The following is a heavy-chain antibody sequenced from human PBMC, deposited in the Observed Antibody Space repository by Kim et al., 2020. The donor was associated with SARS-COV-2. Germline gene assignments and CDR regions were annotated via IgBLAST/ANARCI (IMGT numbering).Heavy chain of an antibody. Sequence: SETLSLTCTVSGYSISSGYYWGWIRQPPGKGLEWIGSIYHSGSTYYNPSLKSRVTISVDTSKNQFSLKLSSVTAADTAVYYCARGGTPYYFDYWGQGTLVTVSS. CDR2: IYHSGST. CDR3: ARGGTPYYFDY. D-gene: IGHD6-25*01. CDR1: GYSISSGYY. V-gene: IGHV4-38-2*02. J-gene: IGHJ4*02.